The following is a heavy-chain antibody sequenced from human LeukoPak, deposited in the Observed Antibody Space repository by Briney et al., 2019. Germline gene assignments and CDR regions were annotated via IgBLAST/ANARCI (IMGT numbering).Heavy chain of an antibody. D-gene: IGHD3-22*01. CDR2: ISAYNGNT. CDR1: GYTFTSYG. V-gene: IGHV1-18*01. Sequence: ASVKVSCKASGYTFTSYGISWVRQAPGQGLEWMGWISAYNGNTNYAQKLQGRVTMTTDTSTSTAYMELRSLRSDDTAVYYCVRGYYYDSSGYYYFDYWGQGTLVTVSS. CDR3: VRGYYYDSSGYYYFDY. J-gene: IGHJ4*02.